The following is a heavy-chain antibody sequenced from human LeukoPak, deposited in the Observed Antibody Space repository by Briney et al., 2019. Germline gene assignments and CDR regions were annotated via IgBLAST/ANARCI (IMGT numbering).Heavy chain of an antibody. CDR3: AKERSKKYYYGSGSYNDY. V-gene: IGHV3-30*18. CDR1: GFTSSSYG. J-gene: IGHJ4*02. Sequence: PGRSLRLSCAASGFTSSSYGMHWVRQAPGKGLEWVAVISYDGSNKYYADSVKGRFTISRDNSKNTLYLQMNSLRAEDTAVYYCAKERSKKYYYGSGSYNDYWGQGNLVTVSS. D-gene: IGHD3-10*01. CDR2: ISYDGSNK.